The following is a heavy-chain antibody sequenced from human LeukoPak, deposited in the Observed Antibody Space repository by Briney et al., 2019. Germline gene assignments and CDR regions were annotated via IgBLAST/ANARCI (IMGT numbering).Heavy chain of an antibody. V-gene: IGHV4-59*08. CDR2: IYYSGST. Sequence: PSETLSLTCTVSGGSISSYYGSWIRQPPGKGLEWIGYIYYSGSTNYNPSLKSRVTISVDTSKNQFSLKLSSVTAADTAVYYCARLFPSYDYVWGSYRINAFDIWGQGTMVTVSS. J-gene: IGHJ3*02. D-gene: IGHD3-16*02. CDR3: ARLFPSYDYVWGSYRINAFDI. CDR1: GGSISSYY.